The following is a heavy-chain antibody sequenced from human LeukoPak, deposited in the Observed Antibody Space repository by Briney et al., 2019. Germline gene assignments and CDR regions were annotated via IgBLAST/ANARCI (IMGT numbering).Heavy chain of an antibody. CDR2: ISGSGGST. J-gene: IGHJ4*02. Sequence: GGSLRLSCAASGFTFSSYAMSWVRQAPGEGLEWVSAISGSGGSTYYADSVKGRFTISRDNSKNTLYLQMNSLRAEDTAVYYCAKVSSGSYVLFDYWGQGTLVTVSS. V-gene: IGHV3-23*01. CDR1: GFTFSSYA. CDR3: AKVSSGSYVLFDY. D-gene: IGHD3-10*01.